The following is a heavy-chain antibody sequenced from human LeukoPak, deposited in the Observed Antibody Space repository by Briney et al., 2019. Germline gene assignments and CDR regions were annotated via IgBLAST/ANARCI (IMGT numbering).Heavy chain of an antibody. J-gene: IGHJ4*02. V-gene: IGHV3-48*04. CDR1: GFTFSSYA. CDR2: ISSSGSTI. CDR3: ARLGYDSSGEPYIDY. Sequence: PGGSLRLSCAASGFTFSSYAMSWVRQAPGKGLEWVSYISSSGSTIYYADSVKGRFTISRDNAKNSVYLQMNSLRAEDTAVYYCARLGYDSSGEPYIDYWGQGTLVTVSS. D-gene: IGHD3-22*01.